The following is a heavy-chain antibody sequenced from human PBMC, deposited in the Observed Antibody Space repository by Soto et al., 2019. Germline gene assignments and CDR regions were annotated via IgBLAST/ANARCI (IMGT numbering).Heavy chain of an antibody. J-gene: IGHJ5*02. V-gene: IGHV1-69*13. CDR2: IIPIFGAA. CDR1: GDTFNSYA. Sequence: SVKVSCKASGDTFNSYAVNWVRQAPGQGLEWMGGIIPIFGAANYAQKFQGRVTITADESTSTVYMELRSLRSDDTAVFYCARASGSSYWFDPWGQGTLVTVSS. CDR3: ARASGSSYWFDP. D-gene: IGHD1-26*01.